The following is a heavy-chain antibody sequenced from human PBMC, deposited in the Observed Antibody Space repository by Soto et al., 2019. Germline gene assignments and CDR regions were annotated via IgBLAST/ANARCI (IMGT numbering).Heavy chain of an antibody. CDR1: GGSISSGDYY. D-gene: IGHD2-15*01. V-gene: IGHV4-30-4*02. J-gene: IGHJ6*02. CDR3: ARVSVVLRYDGMDV. CDR2: IYYSGST. Sequence: SETLSLTCTVSGGSISSGDYYWSWIRQPPGKGLEWIGYIYYSGSTYYNPSLKRRVTISVDTSKNQFSLKLSSVTAADTAVYYCARVSVVLRYDGMDVWGQGTTVTVSS.